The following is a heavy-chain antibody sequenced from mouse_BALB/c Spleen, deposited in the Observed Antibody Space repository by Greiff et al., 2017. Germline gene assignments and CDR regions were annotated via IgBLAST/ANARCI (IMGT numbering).Heavy chain of an antibody. CDR1: GFTFNTYA. J-gene: IGHJ4*01. D-gene: IGHD2-1*01. Sequence: EVKLVESGGGLVQPKGSLKLSCAASGFTFNTYAMNWVRQAPGKGLEWVARIRSKSNNYATYYADSVKDRFTISRDDSQSMLYLQMDNLKTEDIAMYYCLLYYYAMDYWGQGTSVTVSS. CDR2: IRSKSNNYAT. V-gene: IGHV10-1*02. CDR3: LLYYYAMDY.